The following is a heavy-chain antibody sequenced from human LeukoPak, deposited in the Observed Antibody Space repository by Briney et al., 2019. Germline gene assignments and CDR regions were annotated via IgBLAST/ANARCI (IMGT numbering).Heavy chain of an antibody. CDR3: ARREDTSWYYFDF. Sequence: PSETLSLTCSVSGXSISSSSYCWGWIRQPPGKGLEWIGSINYSGRTDYNPSLKSRVTISIDTSKNQFSLKQRSVTAADTAVYYCARREDTSWYYFDFWGQGTQVTVSS. J-gene: IGHJ4*02. D-gene: IGHD2-2*01. CDR1: GXSISSSSYC. CDR2: INYSGRT. V-gene: IGHV4-39*01.